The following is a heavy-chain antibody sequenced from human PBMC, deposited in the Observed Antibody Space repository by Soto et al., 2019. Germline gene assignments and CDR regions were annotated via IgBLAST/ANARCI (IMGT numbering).Heavy chain of an antibody. V-gene: IGHV1-69*13. CDR1: GGTFSSYA. Sequence: SVKVSCKASGGTFSSYAISWVRQAPGQGLEWMGGIIPIFGTANYAQKFQGRVTITADESTSTAYMELNSLRAEDTAVFYCARGAEGGTLIPWYGMDVWGQGTTVTVSS. CDR2: IIPIFGTA. CDR3: ARGAEGGTLIPWYGMDV. J-gene: IGHJ6*02. D-gene: IGHD6-13*01.